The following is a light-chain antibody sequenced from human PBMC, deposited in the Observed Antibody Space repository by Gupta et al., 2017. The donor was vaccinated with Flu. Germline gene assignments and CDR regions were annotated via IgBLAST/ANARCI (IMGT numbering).Light chain of an antibody. CDR2: SSN. CDR3: AAWDDSLKAWV. J-gene: IGLJ3*02. Sequence: QSVLTQPPSSSETPWHMVTIPCSGSSSHIGLKPLNWYQQIPGSAPNALIGSSNQRPSEVPDLSSGSKSGHSASLAISGLQSEDEAEYYGAAWDDSLKAWVFGGGTKLTVL. CDR1: SSHIGLKP. V-gene: IGLV1-44*01.